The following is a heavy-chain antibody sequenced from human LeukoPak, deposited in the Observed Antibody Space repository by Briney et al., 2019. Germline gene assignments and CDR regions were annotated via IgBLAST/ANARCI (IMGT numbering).Heavy chain of an antibody. D-gene: IGHD3-22*01. CDR1: GYTFTSYW. CDR2: IYPGDSDT. V-gene: IGHV5-51*01. J-gene: IGHJ4*02. Sequence: GESLKISCKCSGYTFTSYWIGWVRQMPGKGLEWMGIIYPGDSDTRYSPSFQGQVTISADKSISTAYLQWSSLKASDIAMYYCARVHRAGSSGYGDYWGQGTLVTVSS. CDR3: ARVHRAGSSGYGDY.